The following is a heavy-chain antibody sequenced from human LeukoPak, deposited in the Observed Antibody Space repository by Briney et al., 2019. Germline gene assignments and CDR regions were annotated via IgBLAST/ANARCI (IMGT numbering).Heavy chain of an antibody. D-gene: IGHD3-10*01. CDR3: AREGGGSGFFDY. CDR1: GGTFSSYA. J-gene: IGHJ4*02. V-gene: IGHV1-69*13. Sequence: SVKVSCKASGGTFSSYAISWVRQAPGQGLEWMGGIIPIYGTANCAQKFQGRVTITADESPSTAYMELSSLRSEDTAVYYCAREGGGSGFFDYWGQGTLVTVSS. CDR2: IIPIYGTA.